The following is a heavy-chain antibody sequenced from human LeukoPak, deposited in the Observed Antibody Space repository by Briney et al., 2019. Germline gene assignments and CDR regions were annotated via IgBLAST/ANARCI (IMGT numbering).Heavy chain of an antibody. Sequence: SDTLSLTGTDSVGSISSIIYYWGSIRRPPGKGLEWIASVYYSGSTYNTPSLKSRVTISVDTSKNQFSLKLSSVTAADTAVYYCARLVDTAMVTEWGQGTLVTVSS. V-gene: IGHV4-39*01. D-gene: IGHD5-18*01. J-gene: IGHJ4*02. CDR2: VYYSGST. CDR1: VGSISSIIYY. CDR3: ARLVDTAMVTE.